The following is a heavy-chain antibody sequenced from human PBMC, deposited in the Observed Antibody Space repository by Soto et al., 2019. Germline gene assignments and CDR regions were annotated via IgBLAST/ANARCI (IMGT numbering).Heavy chain of an antibody. CDR3: AKKRSGSSSMGCLDY. J-gene: IGHJ4*02. D-gene: IGHD6-6*01. Sequence: EVQLLESGGGLVQPGGSLRLSCAASGFTFSSYAMNWVRQAPGKGLEWVSAISGSADDIYYADSVKGRFTISRDSSKNTLFLQMNSLRAEDTAVYYCAKKRSGSSSMGCLDYWGQGTLVTVSS. CDR2: ISGSADDI. CDR1: GFTFSSYA. V-gene: IGHV3-23*01.